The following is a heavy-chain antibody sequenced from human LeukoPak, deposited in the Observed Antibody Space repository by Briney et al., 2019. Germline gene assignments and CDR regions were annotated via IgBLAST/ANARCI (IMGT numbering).Heavy chain of an antibody. Sequence: PSQTLSLTCTVSGGSISSGDYYWGWIRQPPGKGLEWMGYIYYSGSTNYNPTLKSRVTISVDTSKNQYSLKLSSVTAADTAVYYCARHSLLITVAGTDYWGQGTLVTISS. CDR2: IYYSGST. V-gene: IGHV4-61*08. J-gene: IGHJ4*02. CDR3: ARHSLLITVAGTDY. D-gene: IGHD6-19*01. CDR1: GGSISSGDYY.